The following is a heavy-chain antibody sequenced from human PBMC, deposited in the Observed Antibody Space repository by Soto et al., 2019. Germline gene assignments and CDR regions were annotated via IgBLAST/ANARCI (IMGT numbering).Heavy chain of an antibody. CDR3: ARVYGSGSGNWFDP. CDR1: GGTFSSYT. V-gene: IGHV1-69*02. Sequence: QVQLVQSGAEVKKPGSSVKVSCKASGGTFSSYTISWVRQAPGQGLEWMGRIIPILGIANYAQKFQGRVTITADKSTSTAYRELSSLRSEDTAVYYCARVYGSGSGNWFDPWGQGTLVTVSS. J-gene: IGHJ5*02. D-gene: IGHD3-10*01. CDR2: IIPILGIA.